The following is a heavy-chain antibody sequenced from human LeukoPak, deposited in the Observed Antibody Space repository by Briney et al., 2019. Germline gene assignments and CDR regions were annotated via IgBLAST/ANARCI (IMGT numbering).Heavy chain of an antibody. V-gene: IGHV3-7*01. CDR2: IKQDGSER. D-gene: IGHD5-12*01. CDR1: GFTFNNYW. CDR3: ARGLLVAANWFDP. J-gene: IGHJ5*02. Sequence: PGGSLRLSCAASGFTFNNYWMNWVRQAPGKEPDGVANIKQDGSERYYVDSVKGRFTISRDNAEKSVYLQMNNLRAEDTAVYYCARGLLVAANWFDPWGQGTLVTVSS.